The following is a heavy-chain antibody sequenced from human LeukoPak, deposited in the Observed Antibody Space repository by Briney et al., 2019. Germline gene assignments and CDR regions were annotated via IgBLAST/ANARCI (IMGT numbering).Heavy chain of an antibody. CDR2: IYTSGIT. CDR3: ARDWNDILTGYSNDAFDI. D-gene: IGHD3-9*01. J-gene: IGHJ3*02. CDR1: GGSISSGSYY. Sequence: SEILSLTCTVSGGSISSGSYYWSWIRQPAGKGLEWIGRIYTSGITSYNPSLQSRVTISVDTSKNQFSLKLSSVTAADTAVYYCARDWNDILTGYSNDAFDIWGQGTMVTVSS. V-gene: IGHV4-61*02.